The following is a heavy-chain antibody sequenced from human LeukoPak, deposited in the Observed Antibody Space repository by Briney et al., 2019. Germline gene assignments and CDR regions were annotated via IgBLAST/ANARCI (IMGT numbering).Heavy chain of an antibody. CDR1: GGTFSSYA. CDR2: IIPIFGTA. Sequence: ASVKVSCKASGGTFSSYAISWVRQAPGQGLEWMGGIIPIFGTANYAQKFQGRVTITTDESTSTAYMELRSLRSDDTAVYYCARVSTMVRGVRSDYYGMDVWGQGTTVTVSS. D-gene: IGHD3-10*01. CDR3: ARVSTMVRGVRSDYYGMDV. J-gene: IGHJ6*02. V-gene: IGHV1-69*05.